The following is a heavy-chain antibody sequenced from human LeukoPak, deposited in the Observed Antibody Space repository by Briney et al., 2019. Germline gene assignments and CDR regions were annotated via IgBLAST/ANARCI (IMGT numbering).Heavy chain of an antibody. CDR1: GYTFTDSY. Sequence: ASVNVSCKASGYTFTDSYMHWVRQAPGQGLEWMGWINPNSGGTNYEQKFQGRVTMTRDTSISTAYMELSRLRSDDTAVYYCARVGSARSLPSLRYFDYWGQGTLVTVSS. CDR2: INPNSGGT. D-gene: IGHD3-10*01. CDR3: ARVGSARSLPSLRYFDY. V-gene: IGHV1-2*02. J-gene: IGHJ4*02.